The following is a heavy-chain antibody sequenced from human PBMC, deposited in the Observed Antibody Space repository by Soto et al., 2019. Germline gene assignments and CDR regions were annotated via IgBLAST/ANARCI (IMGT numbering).Heavy chain of an antibody. CDR1: GLSFSDDY. CDR2: ISSSGTTI. J-gene: IGHJ2*01. Sequence: QVQLVESGGGLVRPGGSLRLSCAAFGLSFSDDYMSWIRQAPGKGPEWISYISSSGTTIYYADSVKGRFTISRDNAQNSLDLQMNRLKAEDTAVYFWSRFSYSYPLILYFDLLGRGTLGTVSS. CDR3: SRFSYSYPLILYFDL. D-gene: IGHD1-26*01. V-gene: IGHV3-11*01.